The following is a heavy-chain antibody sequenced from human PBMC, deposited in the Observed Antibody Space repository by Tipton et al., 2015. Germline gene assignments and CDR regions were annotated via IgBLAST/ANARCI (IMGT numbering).Heavy chain of an antibody. CDR2: MFYSGSA. CDR1: GGSISGSDYY. CDR3: ARHRPYSSSGADYFDY. V-gene: IGHV4-39*01. J-gene: IGHJ4*02. D-gene: IGHD6-6*01. Sequence: TLSLTCNVFGGSISGSDYYWGWIRQPPGKGLEWIGNMFYSGSAYYNPALNSRVTISVDTSENQFSLRLSSVTAADTAVHYCARHRPYSSSGADYFDYWGQGTLVTVSS.